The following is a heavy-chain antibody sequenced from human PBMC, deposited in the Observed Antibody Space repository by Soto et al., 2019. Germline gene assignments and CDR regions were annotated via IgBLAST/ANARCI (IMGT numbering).Heavy chain of an antibody. CDR2: IAYDGSNR. CDR3: ARDLQGGTDNVNWCAP. D-gene: IGHD1-1*01. J-gene: IGHJ5*02. V-gene: IGHV3-30*04. Sequence: QVQLVESGGGVVQPGRSLRLSCAASGFSISRSAMHWVRQAPGKGLEWVAVIAYDGSNRWYADSAKGRFTISRDNSKNTVYLQMRSVRGEDTAVYYCARDLQGGTDNVNWCAPWGEGTLVTVSS. CDR1: GFSISRSA.